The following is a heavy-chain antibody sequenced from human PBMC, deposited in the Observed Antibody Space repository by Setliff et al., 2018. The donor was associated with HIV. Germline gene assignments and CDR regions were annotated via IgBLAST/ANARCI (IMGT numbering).Heavy chain of an antibody. J-gene: IGHJ6*03. V-gene: IGHV4-31*03. CDR2: IYSSGTK. Sequence: SETLSLTCTFSGVTSSDYYWTWIRQHPVKGLEWIGYIYSSGTKYYNPSLKSRLAISLDTSKNQFSLNLKSVTAADAAVYYCARGFCSGGFCHPNFYHYMDVWGKGTTVTVSS. CDR3: ARGFCSGGFCHPNFYHYMDV. CDR1: GVTSSDYY. D-gene: IGHD2-15*01.